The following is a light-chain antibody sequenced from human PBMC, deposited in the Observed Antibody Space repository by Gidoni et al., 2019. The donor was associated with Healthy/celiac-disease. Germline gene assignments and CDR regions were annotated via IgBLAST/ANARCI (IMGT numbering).Light chain of an antibody. CDR1: QSVSSSY. CDR3: QQYGSSPVT. CDR2: GAS. Sequence: DIVLTQSPGTLSLSPGERATLSCRASQSVSSSYLAWYQQKPGQAPRLLIYGASSRATGIPDMFRGSGSGTDFTLTISRLEPEDFAVYYCQQYGSSPVTFGGGTKVEIK. J-gene: IGKJ4*01. V-gene: IGKV3-20*01.